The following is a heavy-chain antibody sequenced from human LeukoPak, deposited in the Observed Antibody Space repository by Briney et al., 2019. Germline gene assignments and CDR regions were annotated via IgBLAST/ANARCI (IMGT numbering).Heavy chain of an antibody. CDR2: IYYSGST. CDR3: ARGRVSSSSWHSTYYYYFYMDV. D-gene: IGHD6-13*01. V-gene: IGHV4-39*01. CDR1: GGSISSSSYY. Sequence: SETLSLTCTVSGGSISSSSYYWGWIRQPPGKGLEWIGSIYYSGSTYYNPSLKSRVTISVDTSKNQFSLKLSSVTAADTAVYFCARGRVSSSSWHSTYYYYFYMDVWGKGTTVTVSS. J-gene: IGHJ6*03.